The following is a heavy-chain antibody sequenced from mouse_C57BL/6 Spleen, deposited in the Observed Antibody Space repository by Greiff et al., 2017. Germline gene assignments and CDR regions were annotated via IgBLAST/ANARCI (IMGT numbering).Heavy chain of an antibody. CDR1: GYTFTSYW. CDR3: ARQWDDWYFDV. CDR2: IDPSDSET. J-gene: IGHJ1*03. Sequence: QVQLQQPGAELVRPGSSVKLSCKASGYTFTSYWMHWVKQRPIQGLEWIGNIDPSDSETHYNQKFKDKATLTVDKSSSTAYMQLSSRTSEDSAVYYCARQWDDWYFDVWGTGTTVTVSS. V-gene: IGHV1-52*01. D-gene: IGHD4-1*01.